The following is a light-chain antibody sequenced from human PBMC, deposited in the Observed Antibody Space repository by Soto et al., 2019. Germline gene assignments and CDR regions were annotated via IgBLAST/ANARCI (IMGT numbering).Light chain of an antibody. CDR2: NPS. Sequence: ELVLTQSPVALSLSSGERATLSCRASQSVSSTLLTWYQQKPGQAPKLLLYNPSTRATGVPARFSGSGSGTDFTLTISSLQSEDFAIYYCQQYDDWPLTFGGGTRVEVK. V-gene: IGKV3-15*01. CDR1: QSVSST. CDR3: QQYDDWPLT. J-gene: IGKJ4*01.